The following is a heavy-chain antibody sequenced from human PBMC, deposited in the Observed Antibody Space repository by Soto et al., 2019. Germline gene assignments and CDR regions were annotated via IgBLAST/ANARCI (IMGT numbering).Heavy chain of an antibody. V-gene: IGHV4-39*01. D-gene: IGHD6-6*01. CDR2: IYYSGST. CDR1: GGSISSSSYY. J-gene: IGHJ4*02. Sequence: QLQLQESGTGLAKPSETLSLTSTVSGGSISSSSYYWGWIRQPPGKGLEWIGSIYYSGSTYYNPSLKSRVTISDDTSKNQFSLKRSSVTAADTAVYYCARGCRQLVTSETDYWCQGTLVTVSS. CDR3: ARGCRQLVTSETDY.